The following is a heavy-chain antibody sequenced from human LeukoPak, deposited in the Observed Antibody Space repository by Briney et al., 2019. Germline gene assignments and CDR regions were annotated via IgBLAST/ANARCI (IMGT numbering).Heavy chain of an antibody. CDR3: ASSSPTVVSDTYYYYAMDV. CDR2: VNSDGSTT. V-gene: IGHV3-74*01. J-gene: IGHJ6*02. D-gene: IGHD4-23*01. Sequence: GGFLRLSCAASGFTFSIYWMHWVRQAPGNGLVWVSRVNSDGSTTTYADSLKGRFTISRDNAKNTLYLQMNSLRAEDTAVYYCASSSPTVVSDTYYYYAMDVWGQGTTVTVSS. CDR1: GFTFSIYW.